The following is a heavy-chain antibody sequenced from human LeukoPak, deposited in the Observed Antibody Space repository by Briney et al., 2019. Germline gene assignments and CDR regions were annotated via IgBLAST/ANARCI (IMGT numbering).Heavy chain of an antibody. J-gene: IGHJ4*02. CDR2: ISSGGSTI. Sequence: RGSLRLSCAASGFTFSDYYMSWIRQAPGKGLEWVSYISSGGSTIYYADSVKGRFTISRDNAKNSLYLQMNSLRAEDTAVYYCARDTYYYDSSGYYYPGGSDCWGQGTLVTVSS. D-gene: IGHD3-22*01. CDR3: ARDTYYYDSSGYYYPGGSDC. CDR1: GFTFSDYY. V-gene: IGHV3-11*04.